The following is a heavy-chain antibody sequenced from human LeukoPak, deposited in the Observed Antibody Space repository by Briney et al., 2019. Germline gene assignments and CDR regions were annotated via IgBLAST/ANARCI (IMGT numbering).Heavy chain of an antibody. CDR1: GYTFTGYY. J-gene: IGHJ4*02. Sequence: ASVKVSCKASGYTFTGYYMHWVRQAPGQGLEWMGRINPNSGGTNYAQKFQGRVTMTRDTSISTAYMELSRLGSDDTAVYYCAREGRKYSNNDYWGQGTLVTVSS. CDR2: INPNSGGT. CDR3: AREGRKYSNNDY. V-gene: IGHV1-2*06. D-gene: IGHD1-26*01.